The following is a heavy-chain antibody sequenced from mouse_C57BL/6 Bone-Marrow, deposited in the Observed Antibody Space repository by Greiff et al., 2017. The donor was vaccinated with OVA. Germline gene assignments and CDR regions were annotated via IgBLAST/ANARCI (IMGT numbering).Heavy chain of an antibody. D-gene: IGHD2-4*01. CDR1: GYTFTSYW. J-gene: IGHJ4*01. Sequence: QVQLQQPGAELVRPGTSVKLSCKASGYTFTSYWMHWVKQRPGQGLEWIGVIDPSDSYTNYNQKFKGKATLTVDTSSSTAYMQLSSLTSEVSAVYYCARSLYDYDDWGAMRYWGQGTSVTVSS. CDR2: IDPSDSYT. CDR3: ARSLYDYDDWGAMRY. V-gene: IGHV1-59*01.